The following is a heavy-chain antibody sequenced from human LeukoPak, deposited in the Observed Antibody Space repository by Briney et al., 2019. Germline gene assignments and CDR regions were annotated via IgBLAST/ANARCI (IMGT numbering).Heavy chain of an antibody. V-gene: IGHV3-23*01. J-gene: IGHJ4*02. D-gene: IGHD6-13*01. Sequence: GGSLRLSCVAFGFTFSNYAMSWVRRAPGKGLEWVSAISGSGGSTYYADSVKGRLTISRDNSKNTLYLQMSSLRAEDTAVYYCAKGSIAAPGACFFPCWGQGTLVTVSS. CDR3: AKGSIAAPGACFFPC. CDR1: GFTFSNYA. CDR2: ISGSGGST.